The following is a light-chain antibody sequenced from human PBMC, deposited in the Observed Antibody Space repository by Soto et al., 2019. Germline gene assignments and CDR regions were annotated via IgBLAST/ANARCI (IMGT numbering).Light chain of an antibody. J-gene: IGKJ1*01. CDR3: QQYGGSPPT. V-gene: IGKV3-20*01. CDR1: QSVSSNY. CDR2: GAS. Sequence: EIVLTQSPGTLSLSPGERATLSCRASQSVSSNYLARYQRKPGQAPRLLIYGASSRATDIPNRFSGSGSGTDFTLTITRLEPEDFAVYFCQQYGGSPPTFGQGTKVEIK.